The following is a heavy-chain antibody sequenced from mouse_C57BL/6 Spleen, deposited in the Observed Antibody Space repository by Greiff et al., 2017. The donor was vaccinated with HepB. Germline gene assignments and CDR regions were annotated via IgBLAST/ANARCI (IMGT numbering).Heavy chain of an antibody. CDR3: ARGELLFDY. CDR1: GYTFTDYY. J-gene: IGHJ2*01. Sequence: QVQLQQSGAELVRPGASVKLSCKASGYTFTDYYINWVKQRPGQGLEWIARIYPGSGNTYYNEKFKGKATLTAEKSSSTAYMQLSSLTSEDSAVYFCARGELLFDYWGQGTTLTVSS. CDR2: IYPGSGNT. V-gene: IGHV1-76*01.